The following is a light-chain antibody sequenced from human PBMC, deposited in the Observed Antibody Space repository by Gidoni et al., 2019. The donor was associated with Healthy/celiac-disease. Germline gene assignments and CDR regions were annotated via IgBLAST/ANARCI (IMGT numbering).Light chain of an antibody. CDR1: QSVSNY. Sequence: EIVLTQSPATLSLSPGERATLSCRASQSVSNYLAWYQQKPGQAPRLLIYDASNRATGIPARFSGSGSGTDFTLTISSLEPEEFAVYYCQQRSNWPLLTFGGGTQVEIK. J-gene: IGKJ4*01. CDR2: DAS. V-gene: IGKV3-11*01. CDR3: QQRSNWPLLT.